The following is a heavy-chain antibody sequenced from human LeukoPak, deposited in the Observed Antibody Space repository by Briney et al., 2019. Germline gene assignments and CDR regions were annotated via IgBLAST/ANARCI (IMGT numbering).Heavy chain of an antibody. CDR3: ASVFETSTNWEVFDI. CDR1: GGTFRTHA. V-gene: IGHV1-69*04. D-gene: IGHD5/OR15-5a*01. J-gene: IGHJ3*02. CDR2: IIPILGIA. Sequence: SVKVSCKASGGTFRTHAITWVRQAPGQGLEWMGRIIPILGIANYAQKFQGRVTITADKSTSTAYMEVRSLRSEDTAVYYCASVFETSTNWEVFDIWGQGTMVSVSS.